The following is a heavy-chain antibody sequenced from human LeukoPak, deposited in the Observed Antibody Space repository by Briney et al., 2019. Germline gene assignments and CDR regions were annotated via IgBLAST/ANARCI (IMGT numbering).Heavy chain of an antibody. CDR2: ISYSGST. J-gene: IGHJ4*02. CDR3: ARGGYYGSGSYYPIDY. Sequence: SETLSLTCTVSGGSISSYYWSWIRQPPGKGLEWIGYISYSGSTNFNPSLKSRVTISVDTSKNQFSLKLSSVTAADTAVYYCARGGYYGSGSYYPIDYWGQGTLVTVSS. V-gene: IGHV4-59*01. D-gene: IGHD3-10*01. CDR1: GGSISSYY.